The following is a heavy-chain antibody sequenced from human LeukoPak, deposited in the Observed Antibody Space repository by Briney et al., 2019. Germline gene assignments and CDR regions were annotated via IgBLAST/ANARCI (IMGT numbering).Heavy chain of an antibody. CDR1: GGSISSYY. CDR3: AREIFWSGYPSMDV. Sequence: PSETLSLTCTVSGGSISSYYWSWIRQPPGKGLEWIGYIYYSGSTNYNPSLKSRVTISVDTSKNQFSLRLSSVTAADTAVYYCAREIFWSGYPSMDVWGKGTTVTVSS. CDR2: IYYSGST. D-gene: IGHD3-3*01. V-gene: IGHV4-59*01. J-gene: IGHJ6*03.